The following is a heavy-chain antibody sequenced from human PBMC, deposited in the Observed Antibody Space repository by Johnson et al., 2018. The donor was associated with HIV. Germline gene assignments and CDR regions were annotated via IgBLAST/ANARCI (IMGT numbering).Heavy chain of an antibody. J-gene: IGHJ3*02. CDR1: GFTFSSYW. D-gene: IGHD4-23*01. V-gene: IGHV3-7*01. CDR3: ANLGDYGGNNGFDI. Sequence: VQLVESGGGLVQPGGSLRLSCATSGFTFSSYWMSWVRQAPGKGLEWVANIKQDGSEKYYVDSVKGRFTISRDNAKNTMYLQMNSLRTEDTAVYYCANLGDYGGNNGFDIWGQGTMVTVSS. CDR2: IKQDGSEK.